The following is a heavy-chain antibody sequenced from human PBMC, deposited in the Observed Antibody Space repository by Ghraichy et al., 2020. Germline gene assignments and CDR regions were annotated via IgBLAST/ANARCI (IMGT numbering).Heavy chain of an antibody. V-gene: IGHV3-23*01. D-gene: IGHD6-19*01. CDR2: LSGSGNSP. Sequence: GGSLRLSCEGSGFTFGDYPMGWVRQAPGKGLEWISSLSGSGNSPYHADSVVGRFAISRDNSKKTVFLQMNSLRSEDTAVYYCARGQWLERQYFDFWGQGSLVTVSS. CDR1: GFTFGDYP. J-gene: IGHJ4*02. CDR3: ARGQWLERQYFDF.